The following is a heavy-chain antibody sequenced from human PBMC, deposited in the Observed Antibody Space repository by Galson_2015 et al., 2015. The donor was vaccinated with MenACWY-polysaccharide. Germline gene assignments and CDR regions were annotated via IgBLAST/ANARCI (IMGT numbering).Heavy chain of an antibody. CDR2: ISWNSGSI. Sequence: SLRLSCAASGFTFDDYAMHWVRQAPGKGLEWVSGISWNSGSIGYADSVKGRFTISRDNAKNTLYLQMNSLRAEDTAVYYCVRDDLDYSAAGVDYWGQGTLVTVSS. D-gene: IGHD2-21*01. J-gene: IGHJ4*02. CDR3: VRDDLDYSAAGVDY. V-gene: IGHV3-9*01. CDR1: GFTFDDYA.